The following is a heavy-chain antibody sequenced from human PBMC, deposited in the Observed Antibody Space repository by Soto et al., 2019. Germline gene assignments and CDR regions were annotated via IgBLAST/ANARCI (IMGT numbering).Heavy chain of an antibody. J-gene: IGHJ4*02. Sequence: SGPTLVKPTQTLTLTCTFSGFSLSTSGVGVGWIRQPPGKALEWLALIYWNDDKRYSPSLKSRLTITKDTSKNQVVLTMTTMDPVDTATYYCAHGGISAAAGTLDYWGQGTLVTVSS. V-gene: IGHV2-5*01. CDR1: GFSLSTSGVG. D-gene: IGHD6-13*01. CDR3: AHGGISAAAGTLDY. CDR2: IYWNDDK.